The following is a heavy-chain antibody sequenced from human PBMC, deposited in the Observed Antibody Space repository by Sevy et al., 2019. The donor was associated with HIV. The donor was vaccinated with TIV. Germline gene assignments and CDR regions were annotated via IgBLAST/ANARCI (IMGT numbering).Heavy chain of an antibody. CDR1: GFTFSSYG. CDR3: AKDLRDGSGSYYNPLDDYYYYYGMDV. D-gene: IGHD3-10*01. V-gene: IGHV3-30*18. CDR2: ISYDGSNK. J-gene: IGHJ6*02. Sequence: GGSLRLSCAASGFTFSSYGMHWVRQAPGKGLEWVAVISYDGSNKYYAVSVKGRFTISRDNSKNTLYLQMNSLRAEDTAVYYCAKDLRDGSGSYYNPLDDYYYYYGMDVWGQGTTVTVSS.